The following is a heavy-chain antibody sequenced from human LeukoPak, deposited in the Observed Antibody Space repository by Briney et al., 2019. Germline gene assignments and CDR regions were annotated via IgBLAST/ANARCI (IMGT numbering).Heavy chain of an antibody. J-gene: IGHJ5*02. V-gene: IGHV1-46*01. CDR1: GYTLTSYY. CDR3: ARDNSVGDSAWWFDP. CDR2: INPSGDNT. Sequence: ASVKVSCKASGYTLTSYYMHWVRQAPGQGLEWMGIINPSGDNTWYAQKFQGRVTMTRDMATSTDYMEVSSLRSEDTAVYYCARDNSVGDSAWWFDPWGQGTLVTVSS. D-gene: IGHD5-12*01.